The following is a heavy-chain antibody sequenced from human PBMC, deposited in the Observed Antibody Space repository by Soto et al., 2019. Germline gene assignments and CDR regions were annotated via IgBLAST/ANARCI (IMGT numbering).Heavy chain of an antibody. CDR1: GISFRNSG. J-gene: IGHJ4*02. CDR2: IWSDGSSK. CDR3: ARDKGVTSLDY. V-gene: IGHV3-33*01. Sequence: QVQLVQSEGGVVQPGRSLRLSCVMSGISFRNSGMHWVRQAPGKGLEWVAMIWSDGSSKFYADSVQGRFTISRDNSMDTLYLQRTSLRPEDTAIYYCARDKGVTSLDYWGQGTLVTVSS. D-gene: IGHD2-2*01.